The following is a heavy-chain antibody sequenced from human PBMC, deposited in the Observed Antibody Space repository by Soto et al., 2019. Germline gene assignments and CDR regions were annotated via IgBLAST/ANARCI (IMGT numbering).Heavy chain of an antibody. D-gene: IGHD6-6*01. CDR3: ARENSIASLSYYYGMDV. V-gene: IGHV1-69*01. J-gene: IGHJ6*02. CDR2: IIPIFGTV. Sequence: QVQLVQSGAEVKKPGSSVKVSCKASGGSFTGHVISWVRQAPGQGLEWMGGIIPIFGTVNYAQKFQGRVTITADESTSTACMELSSLRSEDTAVYYCARENSIASLSYYYGMDVWGQGTTVTVSS. CDR1: GGSFTGHV.